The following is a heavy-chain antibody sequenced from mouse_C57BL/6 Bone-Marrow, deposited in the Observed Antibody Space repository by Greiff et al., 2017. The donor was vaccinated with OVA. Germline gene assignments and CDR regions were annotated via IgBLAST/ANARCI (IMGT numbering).Heavy chain of an antibody. J-gene: IGHJ2*01. CDR3: ATGDYGDY. V-gene: IGHV1-26*01. CDR2: INPNNGGT. CDR1: GYTFTDYY. Sequence: VQLQQSGPELVKPGASVKISCKASGYTFTDYYMNWVKQSHGKSLEWIGDINPNNGGTSYNQKFKGKATLTVDKSSSTAYMELRSLTSEDSAVYYCATGDYGDYWGQGTTLT. D-gene: IGHD2-4*01.